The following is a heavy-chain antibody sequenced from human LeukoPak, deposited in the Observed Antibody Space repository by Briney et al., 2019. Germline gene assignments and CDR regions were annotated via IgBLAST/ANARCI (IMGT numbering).Heavy chain of an antibody. CDR2: IGTAGDT. J-gene: IGHJ4*02. CDR1: GFTFSNYD. Sequence: PGGSLRLSCAASGFTFSNYDMPWVRQATGKGLEWVSTIGTAGDTYYPGSVKGRFTISRENAKNSLYLQMNSLRAGDTAVYYRARAFRDYGSGSYYFDYWGQGTLVTVSS. V-gene: IGHV3-13*01. D-gene: IGHD3-10*01. CDR3: ARAFRDYGSGSYYFDY.